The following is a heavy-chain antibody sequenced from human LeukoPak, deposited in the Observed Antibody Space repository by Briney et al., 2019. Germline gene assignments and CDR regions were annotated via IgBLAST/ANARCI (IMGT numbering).Heavy chain of an antibody. D-gene: IGHD3-22*01. Sequence: GGSLRLSCAASELTFSNAWMTWVRQAPGKGLEWVGRINSKTGGGTTDYAAPVKGRFTISRDDSQSTLYLQMNSLKTEDTALYYCTPVGNYDSSEQNPMPFDYWGQGTLVTVSS. V-gene: IGHV3-15*01. CDR3: TPVGNYDSSEQNPMPFDY. CDR2: INSKTGGGTT. J-gene: IGHJ4*02. CDR1: ELTFSNAW.